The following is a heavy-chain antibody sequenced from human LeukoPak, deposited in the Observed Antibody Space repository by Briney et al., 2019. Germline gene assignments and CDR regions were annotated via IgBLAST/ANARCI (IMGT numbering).Heavy chain of an antibody. CDR2: LLDSVNT. CDR1: GASISSHY. D-gene: IGHD2-2*01. Sequence: SETLSLTCTVSGASISSHYWSWIRQPPGKGLEWIAYLLDSVNTKDNPSLQSRLTLSADTSKNQFSLRLSSVTAADTAVYYCARLYCSSTSCSFLDPWGQGTLVTVSS. V-gene: IGHV4-59*11. CDR3: ARLYCSSTSCSFLDP. J-gene: IGHJ5*02.